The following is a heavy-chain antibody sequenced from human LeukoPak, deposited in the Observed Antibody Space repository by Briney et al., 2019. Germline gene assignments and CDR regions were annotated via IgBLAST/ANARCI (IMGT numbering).Heavy chain of an antibody. V-gene: IGHV4-4*07. Sequence: PSETLSLACTVSGGSISSYYWSWIRQPAGKGLEWIGRIYSSGSTNYNPSLKSRVTMSVDTSKNQFSLKLSSVTAADTAVYYCARGQYHLLYWYFDLWGRGTLVTVSS. J-gene: IGHJ2*01. CDR2: IYSSGST. D-gene: IGHD2-2*01. CDR1: GGSISSYY. CDR3: ARGQYHLLYWYFDL.